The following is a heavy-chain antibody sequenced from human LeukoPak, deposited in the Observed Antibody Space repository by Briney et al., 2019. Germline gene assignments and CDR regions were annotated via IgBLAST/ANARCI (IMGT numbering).Heavy chain of an antibody. D-gene: IGHD5-24*01. CDR3: ARYGRGDGYNYFDY. CDR2: IYYSGST. Sequence: SETLSLTCTVSGGSISSYYWSWIRQPPGKGLEWIGYIYYSGSTNYNPFLKSRVTISVDTSKNQFSLKLSSVTAADTAVYYCARYGRGDGYNYFDYWGQGTLVTVSS. J-gene: IGHJ4*02. V-gene: IGHV4-59*01. CDR1: GGSISSYY.